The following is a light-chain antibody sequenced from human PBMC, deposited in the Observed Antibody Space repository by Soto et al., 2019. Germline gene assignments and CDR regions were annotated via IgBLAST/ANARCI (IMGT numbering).Light chain of an antibody. Sequence: DIQLTQSPSFLSASVGDRVTITCRASQGISSYLAWYQQKPGKAPKLLIYAASTLQSGVPSRFSGSGSGTEFTLTISSLQPEDFATYYCQHHNSYRWTFGQGTKVEIK. CDR2: AAS. J-gene: IGKJ1*01. CDR1: QGISSY. CDR3: QHHNSYRWT. V-gene: IGKV1-9*01.